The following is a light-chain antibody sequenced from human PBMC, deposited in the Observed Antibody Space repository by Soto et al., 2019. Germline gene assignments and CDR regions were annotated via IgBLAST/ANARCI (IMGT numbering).Light chain of an antibody. CDR1: QSVPSTY. V-gene: IGKV3-20*01. CDR2: GTS. J-gene: IGKJ1*01. Sequence: VLSQSPAILSLSPGERATLSCRASQSVPSTYFAWYQQKAGQPPRLLISGTSNRATGIPDRFSGSGAGTDFTLTISSLQPEDFAVYFCHQDINLPWTFGQGTKVDIK. CDR3: HQDINLPWT.